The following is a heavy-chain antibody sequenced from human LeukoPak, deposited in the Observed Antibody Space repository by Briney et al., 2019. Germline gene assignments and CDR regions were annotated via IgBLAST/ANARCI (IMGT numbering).Heavy chain of an antibody. CDR1: GGSISSYY. CDR2: IYYSGST. Sequence: PSETLSLTCTVSGGSISSYYWGWIRQPPGKGLEWIGSIYYSGSTYYNPSLKSRVTISVDTSKNQFSLKLSSVTAADTAVYYCARQQLVRNFDYWGQGTLVTVSS. CDR3: ARQQLVRNFDY. V-gene: IGHV4-39*01. J-gene: IGHJ4*02. D-gene: IGHD6-6*01.